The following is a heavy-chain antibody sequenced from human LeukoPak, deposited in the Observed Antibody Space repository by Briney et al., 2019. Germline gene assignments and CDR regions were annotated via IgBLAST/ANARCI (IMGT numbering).Heavy chain of an antibody. J-gene: IGHJ5*02. CDR1: GGSISSSSYY. CDR2: IYYSGST. V-gene: IGHV4-39*01. D-gene: IGHD2-15*01. CDR3: ARPGGWNCSGGSCLKFDP. Sequence: PSETLSLTCTVSGGSISSSSYYWGWIRQPPGTGLEWIGSIYYSGSTYYNPSLKSRVTISVDTSKNQFSLKLSSVTAADTAVYYCARPGGWNCSGGSCLKFDPWGQGTLVTVSS.